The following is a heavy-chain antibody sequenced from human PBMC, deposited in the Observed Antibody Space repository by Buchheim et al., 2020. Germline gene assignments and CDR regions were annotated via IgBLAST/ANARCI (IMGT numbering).Heavy chain of an antibody. Sequence: QVQLQQWGAGLLKPSETLSLTCAVYGGSFSGYYWSWIRQPPGKGLEWIGEINHSGSTNYNPSLKSRVTISVDTSKNQFSLKLSSVTAADTAVYYCARFRNCSSTSCFRTEYYFDYWGQGTL. CDR1: GGSFSGYY. CDR3: ARFRNCSSTSCFRTEYYFDY. D-gene: IGHD2-2*01. V-gene: IGHV4-34*01. J-gene: IGHJ4*02. CDR2: INHSGST.